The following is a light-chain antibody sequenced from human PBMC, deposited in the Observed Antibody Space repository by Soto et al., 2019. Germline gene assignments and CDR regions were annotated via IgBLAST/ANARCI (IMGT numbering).Light chain of an antibody. CDR2: DVS. V-gene: IGLV2-14*01. Sequence: QSVLTQPASVSGSPGQSITISCTGTSSDLSGYNYVSWYQQHPGKAPKLMIFDVSNRPSGVSNRFSGSKSGNTASLTISGLQAEDEADYYCSSYTSSTLVVFGGGTKVTVL. CDR3: SSYTSSTLVV. CDR1: SSDLSGYNY. J-gene: IGLJ2*01.